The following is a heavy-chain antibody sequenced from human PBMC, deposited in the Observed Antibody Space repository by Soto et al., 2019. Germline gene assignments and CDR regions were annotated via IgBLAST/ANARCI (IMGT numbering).Heavy chain of an antibody. Sequence: VQLVQSGAEVKKPGSSVKISCQTSGDTFSTYTINWVRQAPGQGLEWMGGILPVFNVANYAQRFQARVTITADESTGTAYMEMSGLRSEDTAVYYCARDAFQNVSSSRYTRHLGYLGQGTQVTASS. CDR3: ARDAFQNVSSSRYTRHLGY. CDR1: GDTFSTYT. CDR2: ILPVFNVA. J-gene: IGHJ4*02. V-gene: IGHV1-69*01. D-gene: IGHD3-16*02.